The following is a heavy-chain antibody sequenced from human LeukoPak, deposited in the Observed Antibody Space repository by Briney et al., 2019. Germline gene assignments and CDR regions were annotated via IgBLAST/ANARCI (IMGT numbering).Heavy chain of an antibody. J-gene: IGHJ4*02. CDR3: ASPRSGIVVVSAPSGY. CDR2: ISYDGSNK. D-gene: IGHD3-22*01. CDR1: GLTLSSYW. V-gene: IGHV3-30*03. Sequence: GGSLRLSCAASGLTLSSYWMSWVRQAPGKGLEWVAVISYDGSNKYYADSVKGRFTISRDNSKNTLYLQMNSLRAEDTAVYYCASPRSGIVVVSAPSGYWGQGTLVTVSS.